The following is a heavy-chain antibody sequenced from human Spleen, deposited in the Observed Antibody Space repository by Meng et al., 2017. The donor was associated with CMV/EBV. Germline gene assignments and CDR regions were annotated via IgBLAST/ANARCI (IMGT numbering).Heavy chain of an antibody. D-gene: IGHD2-2*01. V-gene: IGHV3-21*01. Sequence: MNWVRQAPGKGLEWVSSISGSGQDTYYADSLRGRFTVSRDNRRKALYLQMDALRVEDTAVYYCARDLQTFCGSPGCYDGFPHWGQGTLVTVSS. J-gene: IGHJ4*02. CDR3: ARDLQTFCGSPGCYDGFPH. CDR2: ISGSGQDT.